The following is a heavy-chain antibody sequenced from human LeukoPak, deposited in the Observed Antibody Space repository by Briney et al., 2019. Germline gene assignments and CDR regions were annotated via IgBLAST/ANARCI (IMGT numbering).Heavy chain of an antibody. CDR3: ASIDFWSGYAHFDY. CDR1: GYTFTAYY. CDR2: INPNSGGT. Sequence: GASVKVSCKASGYTFTAYYMHWVRQAPGQGLEWMGWINPNSGGTNSPQKFQDRVAMTRDTSISTIHMELSGLRSDDTAVYYCASIDFWSGYAHFDYWGQGTLVTVSS. V-gene: IGHV1-2*02. J-gene: IGHJ4*02. D-gene: IGHD3-3*01.